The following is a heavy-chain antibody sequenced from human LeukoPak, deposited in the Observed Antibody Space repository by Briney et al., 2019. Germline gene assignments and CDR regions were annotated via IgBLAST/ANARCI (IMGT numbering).Heavy chain of an antibody. D-gene: IGHD3-3*01. J-gene: IGHJ4*02. CDR1: GYTVTGYY. V-gene: IGHV1-2*02. CDR2: INPNSGGT. CDR3: ARSLGAGFWSVDY. Sequence: ASVKVSCKASGYTVTGYYMHWVRQAPGQGLEWMGWINPNSGGTNYAQKFQGRVTMTRDTSISTAYMELSRLRSDDTAVYYCARSLGAGFWSVDYWGQGTLVTVSS.